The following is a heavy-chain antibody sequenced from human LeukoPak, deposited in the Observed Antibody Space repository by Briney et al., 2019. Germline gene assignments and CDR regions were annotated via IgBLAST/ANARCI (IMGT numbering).Heavy chain of an antibody. Sequence: GGSLRLSCAASGFTFSSYAMSWVRQAPGKGLEWVSAISGSGGSTYYADSVKGRFTISRDNSKNTLYLQMNSLRAEDTAVYYCAKDGFEDTAMVPPRYYFDYWGQGTLATVSS. CDR1: GFTFSSYA. D-gene: IGHD5-18*01. CDR2: ISGSGGST. V-gene: IGHV3-23*01. J-gene: IGHJ4*02. CDR3: AKDGFEDTAMVPPRYYFDY.